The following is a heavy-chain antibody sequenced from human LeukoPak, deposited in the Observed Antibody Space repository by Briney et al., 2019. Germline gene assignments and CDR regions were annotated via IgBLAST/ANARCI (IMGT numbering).Heavy chain of an antibody. Sequence: GGSLRLSCAASGFTVSSNYMSWVRQAPGKGLEWVSVIYSGGSTYYADSVKGRFTISRDNAKNSLYLQMNSLRAEDTALYYCAKEDYGSGSYYNTPRLDYWGQGTLVTVSS. D-gene: IGHD3-10*01. CDR1: GFTVSSNY. CDR2: IYSGGST. J-gene: IGHJ4*02. V-gene: IGHV3-53*05. CDR3: AKEDYGSGSYYNTPRLDY.